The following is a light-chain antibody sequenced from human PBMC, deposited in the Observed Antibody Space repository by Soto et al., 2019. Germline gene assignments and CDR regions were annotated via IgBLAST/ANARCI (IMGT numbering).Light chain of an antibody. Sequence: DIHMTQSPSTLSASVVEGVAITSLAGQGIRDDLGWYQQKPGKAPKLLIYAASSLQSGVPSRFSGSGSGTAFTLTISSLQPEDFATYYCQQDNSYPRTFGQGTKVDIK. V-gene: IGKV1-17*01. CDR3: QQDNSYPRT. CDR1: QGIRDD. J-gene: IGKJ1*01. CDR2: AAS.